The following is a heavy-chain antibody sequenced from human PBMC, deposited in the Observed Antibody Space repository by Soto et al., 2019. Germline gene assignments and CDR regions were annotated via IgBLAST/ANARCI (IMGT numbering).Heavy chain of an antibody. J-gene: IGHJ4*02. CDR1: GFTFTSSA. Sequence: SVKVSCKASGFTFTSSAMQWVRQARGQRLEWIGWIVVGSGNTNYAQKFQERVTITRDMSTSTAYMELSSLRSEDTAVYYCARCCISTSCPQGRAFDYWGQGTLVTVSS. D-gene: IGHD2-2*01. CDR2: IVVGSGNT. V-gene: IGHV1-58*02. CDR3: ARCCISTSCPQGRAFDY.